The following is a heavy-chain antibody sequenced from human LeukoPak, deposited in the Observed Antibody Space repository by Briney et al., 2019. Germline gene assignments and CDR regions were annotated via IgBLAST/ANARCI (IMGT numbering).Heavy chain of an antibody. V-gene: IGHV3-53*04. CDR2: IYSGGST. J-gene: IGHJ4*02. D-gene: IGHD2-2*02. CDR3: ARETSTYCSSTSCYNYFDY. Sequence: GGSLRLSCAASGFTVSSNYMSWVRQAPGKGLEWVSVIYSGGSTYYADSVKGRFTISRHNSKNTLYLQMNSLRAEDTAVYYCARETSTYCSSTSCYNYFDYWGQGTLVTVSS. CDR1: GFTVSSNY.